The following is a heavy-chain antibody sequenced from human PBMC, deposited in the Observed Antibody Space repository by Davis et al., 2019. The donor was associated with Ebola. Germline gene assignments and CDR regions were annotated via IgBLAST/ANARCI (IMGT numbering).Heavy chain of an antibody. V-gene: IGHV4-59*01. Sequence: SETLSLTCTVSGGSISSYYWSWIRQPPGKGLEWIGYIYYSGSTNYNPSLKSRVTISVDTSKNQFSLKLSSVTAADTAVYYCARDVTMVRGVIRTFTPFDYWGQGTLVTVSS. D-gene: IGHD3-10*01. CDR3: ARDVTMVRGVIRTFTPFDY. J-gene: IGHJ4*02. CDR2: IYYSGST. CDR1: GGSISSYY.